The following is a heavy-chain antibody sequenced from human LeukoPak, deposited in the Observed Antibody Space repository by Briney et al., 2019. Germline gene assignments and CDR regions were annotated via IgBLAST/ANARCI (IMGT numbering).Heavy chain of an antibody. V-gene: IGHV3-15*01. CDR1: GFTFSNAW. D-gene: IGHD5-12*01. Sequence: GGSLRLSCAASGFTFSNAWMSWVRQAPGKGLEWVGRIKSKTDSGTTDYTAPVKGRFTISRDDSKNTLYLQMNSLKTEDTAVYYCTTPPYSGDDPQGGYYYYMDVWGKGTTVTVSS. CDR2: IKSKTDSGTT. J-gene: IGHJ6*03. CDR3: TTPPYSGDDPQGGYYYYMDV.